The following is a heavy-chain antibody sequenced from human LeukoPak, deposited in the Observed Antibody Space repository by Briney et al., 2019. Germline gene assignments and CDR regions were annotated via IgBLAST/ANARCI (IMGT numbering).Heavy chain of an antibody. CDR2: MSSGSRYI. CDR1: GFTFSSYA. J-gene: IGHJ4*02. V-gene: IGHV3-21*06. CDR3: ARDRPTGASRVFVVE. Sequence: GGSLSLSCTASGFTFSSYAITWVRQAPGKGLEWISSMSSGSRYIYYADSVRGRFTISRDNTKNSLYLVMNNLRAEDTAIYFCARDRPTGASRVFVVEWGQGTPVTVS. D-gene: IGHD3-3*01.